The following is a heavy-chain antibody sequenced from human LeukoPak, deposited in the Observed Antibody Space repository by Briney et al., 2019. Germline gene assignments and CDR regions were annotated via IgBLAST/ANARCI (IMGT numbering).Heavy chain of an antibody. V-gene: IGHV1-18*01. J-gene: IGHJ4*02. CDR1: GYTFTSYG. CDR3: ARDFRGPLAGWDFDY. D-gene: IGHD3-10*01. CDR2: ISAYNGNT. Sequence: GASVKVSCKASGYTFTSYGISWVRQAPGQGLEWMGWISAYNGNTNYAQRLQGRVTMTTDTSTSTAYMELRSLRSDDTAVYYCARDFRGPLAGWDFDYWGQGTLVTVSS.